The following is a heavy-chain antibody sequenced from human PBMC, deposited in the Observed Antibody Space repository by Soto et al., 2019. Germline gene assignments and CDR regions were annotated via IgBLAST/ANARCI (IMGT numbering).Heavy chain of an antibody. CDR1: GFTFTSSA. V-gene: IGHV1-58*01. J-gene: IGHJ5*02. D-gene: IGHD6-19*01. Sequence: SVKVSCKASGFTFTSSAVQWVRQARGQRLEWIGWIVVGSGNTNYAQKFQERVTITRDMSTSTAYMELSSLRSEDTAVYYCAKDKSSGYNWFDPWGQGTLVTVSS. CDR2: IVVGSGNT. CDR3: AKDKSSGYNWFDP.